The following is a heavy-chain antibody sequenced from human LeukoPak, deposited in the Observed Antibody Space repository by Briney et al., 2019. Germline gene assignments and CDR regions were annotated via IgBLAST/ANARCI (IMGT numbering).Heavy chain of an antibody. J-gene: IGHJ4*02. D-gene: IGHD5-24*01. V-gene: IGHV4-59*01. CDR2: IYYSGST. CDR1: GGSISSYY. Sequence: SETLCLTCTVSGGSISSYYWSWIRQPPGKGLEWIGYIYYSGSTNYNPSLKRRVTISVDTSKNQFSLKLSSVPAADTAVYYCARFPASGEMAYYFDYWGQGTLVTVSS. CDR3: ARFPASGEMAYYFDY.